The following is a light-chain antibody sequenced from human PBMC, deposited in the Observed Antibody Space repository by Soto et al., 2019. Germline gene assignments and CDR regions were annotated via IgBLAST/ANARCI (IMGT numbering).Light chain of an antibody. CDR1: QVINNY. CDR2: AAS. Sequence: IPMTQSPSSLSASVGDTVTITCRASQVINNYLAWYQQKPGKPPQLLIYAASTLHSGVPSRFSGSGTATHFTLTITSLQPEDVATYFCEHYFGAPWAFGQGTKLEIK. CDR3: EHYFGAPWA. V-gene: IGKV1-27*01. J-gene: IGKJ1*01.